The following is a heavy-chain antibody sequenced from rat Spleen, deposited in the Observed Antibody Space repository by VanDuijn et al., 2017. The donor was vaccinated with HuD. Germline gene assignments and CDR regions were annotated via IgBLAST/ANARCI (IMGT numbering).Heavy chain of an antibody. V-gene: IGHV5-20*01. CDR1: GLSFSNYD. D-gene: IGHD1-7*01. J-gene: IGHJ3*01. CDR3: TTGHTTGMESPY. Sequence: EVQLVESGGGLVQPGRSLKLSCATSGLSFSNYDMAWVRQAPTKGLEWVASISYDGSATYYRDSVKGRFTISRDIARSTLYLKMDSLRSEDTATYYCTTGHTTGMESPYWGQGTLVTVSS. CDR2: ISYDGSAT.